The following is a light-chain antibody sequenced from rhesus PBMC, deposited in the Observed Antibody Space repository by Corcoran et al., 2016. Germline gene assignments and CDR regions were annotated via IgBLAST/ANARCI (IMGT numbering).Light chain of an antibody. V-gene: IGKV1-44*01. J-gene: IGKJ2*01. CDR1: QTISSH. CDR3: QKHNSHPYS. CDR2: AVS. Sequence: DIQMTQSPSSLPASVGDRVTITCRASQTISSHLAWYQQKPGKVPKLLIYAVSRLESGVPSRFNGSGSGTDFTLTISSLQPEDFAAYYCQKHNSHPYSFGQGTKVEIK.